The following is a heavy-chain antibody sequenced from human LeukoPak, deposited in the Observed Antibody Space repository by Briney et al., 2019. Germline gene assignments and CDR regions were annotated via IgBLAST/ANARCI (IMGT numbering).Heavy chain of an antibody. CDR1: GFTFSSYA. D-gene: IGHD2-15*01. CDR2: ISGSGGST. J-gene: IGHJ3*02. CDR3: AKDRVVVAATLPDDFDI. Sequence: GGSLRLSCAASGFTFSSYAMSWVRQAPGKGLEWVSAISGSGGSTYYADSVKGRFTISRDNSKNTLYLQMNSLRAEDTAVYYCAKDRVVVAATLPDDFDIWGQGTMVTVSS. V-gene: IGHV3-23*01.